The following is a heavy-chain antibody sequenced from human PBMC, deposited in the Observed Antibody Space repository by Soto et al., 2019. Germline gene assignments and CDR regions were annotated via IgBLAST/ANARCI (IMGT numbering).Heavy chain of an antibody. Sequence: SVKVSCKASGYTFTSYDINWVRQATGQGLEWMGWMNPNSGNTGYAQKFQGRVTMTRNTSISTAYMELSSLRSEDTAVYYCARTHGAGITIFGVVIYYYYSMDVWGQGTTVTVSS. D-gene: IGHD3-3*01. J-gene: IGHJ6*02. V-gene: IGHV1-8*01. CDR3: ARTHGAGITIFGVVIYYYYSMDV. CDR1: GYTFTSYD. CDR2: MNPNSGNT.